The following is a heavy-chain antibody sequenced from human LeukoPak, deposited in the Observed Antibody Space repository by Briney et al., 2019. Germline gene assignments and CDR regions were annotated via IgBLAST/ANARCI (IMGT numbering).Heavy chain of an antibody. CDR2: IIPIFGTA. J-gene: IGHJ4*02. D-gene: IGHD2-15*01. Sequence: SVKVSCKASGGTFSSYAISWVRQAPGQGLERMGGIIPIFGTANYAQKFQGRVTITADESTSTAYMELSSLRSEDTAVYYCARDQGKIELDLRYCSGGSCYSPTHFDYWGQGTLVTVSS. V-gene: IGHV1-69*13. CDR1: GGTFSSYA. CDR3: ARDQGKIELDLRYCSGGSCYSPTHFDY.